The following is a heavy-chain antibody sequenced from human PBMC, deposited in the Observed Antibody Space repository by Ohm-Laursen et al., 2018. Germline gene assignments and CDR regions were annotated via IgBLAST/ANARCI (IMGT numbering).Heavy chain of an antibody. D-gene: IGHD3-16*01. CDR3: ARDPVRGLTDY. CDR1: GFTFNIYD. Sequence: SLRLSCAASGFTFNIYDMSWVRQAPGKGLEWVSTIGGSNADRYYAASVKGRFTISRDYAGNTLYLQMNSLRAEDTAVYYCARDPVRGLTDYWGQGTLVTVSS. CDR2: IGGSNADR. V-gene: IGHV3-23*01. J-gene: IGHJ4*02.